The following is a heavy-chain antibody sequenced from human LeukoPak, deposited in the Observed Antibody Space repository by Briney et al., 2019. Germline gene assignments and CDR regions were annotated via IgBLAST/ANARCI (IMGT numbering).Heavy chain of an antibody. J-gene: IGHJ3*02. Sequence: ASVKVSCKASGGTFSSYAISWVRQAPGQGLEWMGWINPNSGGTNYAQKFQGRVTMTRDTSISTAYMELSRLRSDDTAVYYCARGQNDYVWGSYRYPAFDIWGQGTMVTVSS. CDR2: INPNSGGT. CDR3: ARGQNDYVWGSYRYPAFDI. V-gene: IGHV1-2*02. CDR1: GGTFSSYA. D-gene: IGHD3-16*02.